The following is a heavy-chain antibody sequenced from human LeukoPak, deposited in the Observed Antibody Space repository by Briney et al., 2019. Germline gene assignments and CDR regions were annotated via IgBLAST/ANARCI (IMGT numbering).Heavy chain of an antibody. Sequence: GGSLRLSCAASGFTFSSYAMSWVRQAPGKGLELVSAISISDTSTYYADSVKGRFIISRDISKNTLYLQMNSLRADDTAVYYCVKGRKWELPFDYWGQGTLVTVSS. CDR2: ISISDTST. V-gene: IGHV3-23*01. J-gene: IGHJ4*02. D-gene: IGHD1-26*01. CDR3: VKGRKWELPFDY. CDR1: GFTFSSYA.